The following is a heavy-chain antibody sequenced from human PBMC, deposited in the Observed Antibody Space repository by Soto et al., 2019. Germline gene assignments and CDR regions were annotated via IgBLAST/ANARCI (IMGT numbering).Heavy chain of an antibody. D-gene: IGHD2-21*02. J-gene: IGHJ6*02. Sequence: QVQLQQSGPGLVKPSQTLSLICTVSGGSISSDNYHWTWIRQSPGKGLEWIGYIYYSGSIFYNPSFKSRVTISVDTSKNQFSLQLSSVTAADTAVYFCAREDDGGDRDYYGLDVWGQGTTVTVSS. CDR1: GGSISSDNYH. V-gene: IGHV4-30-4*08. CDR3: AREDDGGDRDYYGLDV. CDR2: IYYSGSI.